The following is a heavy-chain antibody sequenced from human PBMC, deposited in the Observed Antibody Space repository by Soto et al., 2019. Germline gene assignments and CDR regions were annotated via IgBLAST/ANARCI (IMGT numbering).Heavy chain of an antibody. CDR1: GHRFSRCW. CDR3: ATPPSYSSPET. D-gene: IGHD6-13*01. Sequence: LTFSLESTGHRFSRCWNDGVRQITGKGLEWMGIIYPGDSDTRYSPSFQGQVTISADKSISTAYLQWSSLKASDTVMYYCATPPSYSSPETWVQGTLVNV. CDR2: IYPGDSDT. V-gene: IGHV5-51*01. J-gene: IGHJ5*02.